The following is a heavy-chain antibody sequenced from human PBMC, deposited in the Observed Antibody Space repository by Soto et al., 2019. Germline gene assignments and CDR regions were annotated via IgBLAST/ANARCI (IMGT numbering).Heavy chain of an antibody. CDR1: GGSISSGGYY. Sequence: PSESLSLTCTVAGGSISSGGYYWSWSREHPGKGLEWIGYIYYSGSTYYNPCLKSRVTIAVASSNNHFPLKLSSVTAADTAVYYCPSHPISLQLLWFGQSRIWFDPWGPGTLVTASS. CDR2: IYYSGST. V-gene: IGHV4-31*03. CDR3: PSHPISLQLLWFGQSRIWFDP. J-gene: IGHJ5*02. D-gene: IGHD3-10*01.